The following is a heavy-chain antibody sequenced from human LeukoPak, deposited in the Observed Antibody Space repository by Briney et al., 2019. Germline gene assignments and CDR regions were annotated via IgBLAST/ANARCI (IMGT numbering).Heavy chain of an antibody. Sequence: PSETLSLTCTVSGGSISSYYWSWIRQPPGEGLEWIGYIYYSGSTNYNPSLKSRVTISVDTSKNQFSLKLSSVTAADTAVYYCARVSCCDVFDYWGQGALVTVSS. CDR2: IYYSGST. J-gene: IGHJ4*02. D-gene: IGHD2-15*01. V-gene: IGHV4-59*01. CDR3: ARVSCCDVFDY. CDR1: GGSISSYY.